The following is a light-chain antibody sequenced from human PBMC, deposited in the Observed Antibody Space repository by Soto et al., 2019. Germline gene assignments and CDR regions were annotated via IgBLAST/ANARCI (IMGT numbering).Light chain of an antibody. V-gene: IGKV1D-12*01. CDR2: GAS. CDR1: QDISNW. J-gene: IGKJ4*01. Sequence: DIQMTQSPSSVLASVGDRVTITCRASQDISNWLAWYQQKPGKAPKFLIYGASNLQSGVPSRFSGSGSGTDFTLTINTLQSEDFATYYCQQANTFPLTFGGGTKVEIK. CDR3: QQANTFPLT.